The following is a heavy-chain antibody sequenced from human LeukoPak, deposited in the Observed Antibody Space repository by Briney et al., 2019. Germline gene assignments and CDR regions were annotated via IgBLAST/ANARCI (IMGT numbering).Heavy chain of an antibody. D-gene: IGHD1-26*01. J-gene: IGHJ4*02. CDR1: GYTFTGYY. V-gene: IGHV1-2*02. CDR2: INPNSGGT. CDR3: ARAAVGATTEFGY. Sequence: ASVKVSCKASGYTFTGYYMHWVRQAPGQGLEWMGWINPNSGGTNYAQKFQGRVTMTRDTSISTAYMELSRLRSDDTAVYYCARAAVGATTEFGYWGQGTLVTVSS.